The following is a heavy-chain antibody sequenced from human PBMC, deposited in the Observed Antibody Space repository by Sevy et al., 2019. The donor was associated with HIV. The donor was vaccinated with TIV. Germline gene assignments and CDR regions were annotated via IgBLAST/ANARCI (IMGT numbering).Heavy chain of an antibody. CDR2: ISHDRSNK. J-gene: IGHJ4*02. D-gene: IGHD6-19*01. CDR1: GFSFSYYG. Sequence: GGSLRLSCAASGFSFSYYGMHWVRQAPGKGLEWVSFISHDRSNKYYADSVKGRFTISRDNSKSTVYLQMNSLRAEDTALYYCAKDPAVAESWGNFDSWGQGTLVTVSS. V-gene: IGHV3-30*18. CDR3: AKDPAVAESWGNFDS.